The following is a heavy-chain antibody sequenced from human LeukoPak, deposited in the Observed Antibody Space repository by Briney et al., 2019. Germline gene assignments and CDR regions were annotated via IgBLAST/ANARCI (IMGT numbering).Heavy chain of an antibody. D-gene: IGHD3-10*01. J-gene: IGHJ5*02. Sequence: GGSLRLSCAASGFTFSSFEMNWVRQAPGKGLEWVSYISSSGSTMYYADSVKGRFTISRDNAKNSLYLQMNSLRAGDTAVYYCARVGSVDTYNWFDPWGQGTPVTVSS. V-gene: IGHV3-48*03. CDR3: ARVGSVDTYNWFDP. CDR1: GFTFSSFE. CDR2: ISSSGSTM.